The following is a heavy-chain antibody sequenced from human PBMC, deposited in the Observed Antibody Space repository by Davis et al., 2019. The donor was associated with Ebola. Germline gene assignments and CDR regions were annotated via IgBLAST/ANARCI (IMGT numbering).Heavy chain of an antibody. Sequence: GESLKISCAASGFTFSGSAMHWVRQASGTGLEWVGRIGSKANSYATAYAASVKGRFTISRDDSKNTAYLQMNSLKTEDTAVYYCTSQGQPMVDYWGQGTLVTVSS. CDR3: TSQGQPMVDY. CDR1: GFTFSGSA. CDR2: IGSKANSYAT. J-gene: IGHJ4*02. D-gene: IGHD5-24*01. V-gene: IGHV3-73*01.